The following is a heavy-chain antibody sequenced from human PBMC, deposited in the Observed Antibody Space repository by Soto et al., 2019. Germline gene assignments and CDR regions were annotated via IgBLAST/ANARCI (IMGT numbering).Heavy chain of an antibody. J-gene: IGHJ4*02. CDR2: LSSSGGRT. CDR3: AKVANSGVVIEYFDY. V-gene: IGHV3-23*04. D-gene: IGHD3-3*01. Sequence: EVQLVESGGGLIQPGGSLRLSCAVSGFTFGNYGMGWVRQAPGKGLEWVSGLSSSGGRTYYADSVKGRFTISRDNSKNTLFLQMNSLRAEDTAVYYCAKVANSGVVIEYFDYWGQGSLVTVSS. CDR1: GFTFGNYG.